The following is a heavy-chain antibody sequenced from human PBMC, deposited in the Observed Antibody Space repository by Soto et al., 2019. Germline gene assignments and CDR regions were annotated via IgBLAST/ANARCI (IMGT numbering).Heavy chain of an antibody. J-gene: IGHJ4*02. CDR1: GFSLSTSSVG. Sequence: QITLKESGPTLVKPTQTLTLTCTFSGFSLSTSSVGVGWIRQPPGKALEWLALIYWDDDKWYSPSLKRRLNITKDTSNNQVVLRMTNMDPVDTATYYCSHRRCSSSSAGFEYWGQGILVTVSS. D-gene: IGHD6-13*01. CDR3: SHRRCSSSSAGFEY. CDR2: IYWDDDK. V-gene: IGHV2-5*02.